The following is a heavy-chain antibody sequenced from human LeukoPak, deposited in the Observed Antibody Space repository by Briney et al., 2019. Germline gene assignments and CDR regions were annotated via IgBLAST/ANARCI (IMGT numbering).Heavy chain of an antibody. V-gene: IGHV1-2*02. Sequence: ASVKVSCKASGYTFTGYYMHWVRQAPGQGLEWMGWINPNSGGTSYAQKFQGRVTMTRDTSISTANMELSRLRSDDTAVYYCARSYDILTGYYPGWFDPWGQGTLVTVSS. CDR2: INPNSGGT. J-gene: IGHJ5*02. CDR1: GYTFTGYY. CDR3: ARSYDILTGYYPGWFDP. D-gene: IGHD3-9*01.